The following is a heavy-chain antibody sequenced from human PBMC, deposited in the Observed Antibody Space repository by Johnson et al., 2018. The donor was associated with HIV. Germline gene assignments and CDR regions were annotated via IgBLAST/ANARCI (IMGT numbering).Heavy chain of an antibody. Sequence: VQLVESGGGLVKREGSLRLSCAPSGFTFSNAWMSWVRQAPGKGLEWVGRIKSKTDGGTTDYAAPVKGRFTISRDDSKNTLYLQMNSLKTEDTAVYYCTTDDAPSYGDYGEAFDIWGQGTMVTVSS. CDR2: IKSKTDGGTT. D-gene: IGHD4-17*01. CDR1: GFTFSNAW. J-gene: IGHJ3*02. V-gene: IGHV3-15*01. CDR3: TTDDAPSYGDYGEAFDI.